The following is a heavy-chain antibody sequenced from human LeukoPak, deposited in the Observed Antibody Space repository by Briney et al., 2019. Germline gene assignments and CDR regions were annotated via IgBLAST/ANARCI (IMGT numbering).Heavy chain of an antibody. CDR2: IWYDGSNR. CDR1: GFIFSTYV. CDR3: ARDTGWSVVLGASDI. J-gene: IGHJ3*02. V-gene: IGHV3-33*01. D-gene: IGHD2-15*01. Sequence: PGRSLRLSCAASGFIFSTYVMHWVRQAPGKGLEWVAVIWYDGSNRYSADSVKGRFTISRDNSKNTLYLQMNSLRAEDTAVYYCARDTGWSVVLGASDIWGQGTMVTVSS.